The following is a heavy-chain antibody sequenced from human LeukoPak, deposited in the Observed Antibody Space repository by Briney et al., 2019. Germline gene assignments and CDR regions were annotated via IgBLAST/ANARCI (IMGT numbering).Heavy chain of an antibody. Sequence: GGSLRLSCAASGFTFSNYGMHWVRQVPGKGLVWVSRINSDGGSTTYADSAKGRFTISRDNAKNMLYLQMNSLRAEDTAVYYCARAKGSLQDWGQGTLVTVSS. CDR1: GFTFSNYG. CDR3: ARAKGSLQD. D-gene: IGHD3-10*01. J-gene: IGHJ4*02. V-gene: IGHV3-74*01. CDR2: INSDGGST.